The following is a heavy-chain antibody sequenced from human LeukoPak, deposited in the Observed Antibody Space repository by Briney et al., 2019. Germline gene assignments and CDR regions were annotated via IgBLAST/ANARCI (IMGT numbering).Heavy chain of an antibody. D-gene: IGHD3-9*01. J-gene: IGHJ5*02. V-gene: IGHV1-18*01. Sequence: ASVKVSCKASGYTFTSYGISWVRQAPGQGLEWMGWISAYNGNTNYAQKLQGRVTMTTDTSTSTAYMELRSLRSDDTAVYYCARDLRARRRYFLGADWFDPWGQGTLVTVSS. CDR1: GYTFTSYG. CDR3: ARDLRARRRYFLGADWFDP. CDR2: ISAYNGNT.